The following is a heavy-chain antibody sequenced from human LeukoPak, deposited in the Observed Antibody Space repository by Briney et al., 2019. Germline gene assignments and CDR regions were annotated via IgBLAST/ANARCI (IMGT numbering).Heavy chain of an antibody. J-gene: IGHJ4*02. D-gene: IGHD3-22*01. Sequence: PGGSLRLSCAASGFTVSSNYMSRVRQAPGKGLEWVSVIYSGGSTYYADSVKGRFTISRDNSKNTLYLQMNSLRAEDTAVYYCARVHYYDSRAFDYWGQGTLVTVSS. CDR1: GFTVSSNY. CDR2: IYSGGST. CDR3: ARVHYYDSRAFDY. V-gene: IGHV3-53*01.